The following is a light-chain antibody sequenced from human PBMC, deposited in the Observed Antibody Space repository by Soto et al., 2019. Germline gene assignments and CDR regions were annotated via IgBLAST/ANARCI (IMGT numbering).Light chain of an antibody. CDR2: EVR. J-gene: IGLJ1*01. V-gene: IGLV2-14*01. Sequence: QSVLTQPASVSGSPGQSITISCTGTSSDIGGYDYVSWYQQRPGKAPKLMIYEVRYRPSGVSNRFSGSKSGNTASLTISGLQAEDEDVYYSCSYTRTSNHYFFGSGTKVTVL. CDR3: CSYTRTSNHYF. CDR1: SSDIGGYDY.